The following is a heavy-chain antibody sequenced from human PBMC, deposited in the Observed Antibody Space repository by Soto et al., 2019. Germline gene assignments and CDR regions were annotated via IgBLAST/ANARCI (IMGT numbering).Heavy chain of an antibody. Sequence: SETLSLTCTVSGGSISSYDWSWIRQPAGKGLEWIGRIYTSGSTNYNPSLKSRVTMSVDTYKNQFSLKLSSVTAADTAVYYCARADYDFWSGYYLTLDYLGQGTLVTFSS. CDR3: ARADYDFWSGYYLTLDY. J-gene: IGHJ4*02. V-gene: IGHV4-4*07. CDR2: IYTSGST. CDR1: GGSISSYD. D-gene: IGHD3-3*01.